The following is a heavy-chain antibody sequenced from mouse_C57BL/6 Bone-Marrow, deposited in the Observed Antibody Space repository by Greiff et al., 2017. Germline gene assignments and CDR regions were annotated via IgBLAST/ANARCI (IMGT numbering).Heavy chain of an antibody. J-gene: IGHJ2*01. CDR1: GYTFTSYW. CDR2: IDPSDSYT. D-gene: IGHD2-2*01. CDR3: ASASMVTLFGW. V-gene: IGHV1-50*01. Sequence: QVQLQQPGAELVKPGSSVKLSCKASGYTFTSYWMQWVKQRPGQGLEWIGEIDPSDSYTNYNQKFKGKATLTVDTSSSTAYMQLSRLTSEDSAVVCCASASMVTLFGWWGQGTTGTVSA.